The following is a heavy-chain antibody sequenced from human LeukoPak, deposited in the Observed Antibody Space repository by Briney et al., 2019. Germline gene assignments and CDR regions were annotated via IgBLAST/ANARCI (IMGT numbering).Heavy chain of an antibody. CDR3: ARSGYSYGYNYFDY. CDR1: GYTFTSYG. D-gene: IGHD5-18*01. Sequence: ASVKVSCKASGYTFTSYGISWVRQAPGQGLEWMGWISAYNGNTNYAQKLQGRVTMTTDTSTSTAYMELRSLRSEDTAVYYCARSGYSYGYNYFDYWGQGTLVTVSS. V-gene: IGHV1-18*01. CDR2: ISAYNGNT. J-gene: IGHJ4*02.